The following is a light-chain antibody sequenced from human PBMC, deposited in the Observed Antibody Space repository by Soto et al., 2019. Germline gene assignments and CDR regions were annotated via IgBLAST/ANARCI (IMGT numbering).Light chain of an antibody. CDR1: QSISGW. CDR2: DAS. CDR3: LQYNSFWT. J-gene: IGKJ1*01. V-gene: IGKV1-5*01. Sequence: DIQMTQSPSTLSASVGDRVTITCRANQSISGWLAWYQQKPGKAPKILIFDASSLETGVPSRFSGSGSGTEFTLTISSLQPDDFATYYCLQYNSFWTFGQGTKVDIK.